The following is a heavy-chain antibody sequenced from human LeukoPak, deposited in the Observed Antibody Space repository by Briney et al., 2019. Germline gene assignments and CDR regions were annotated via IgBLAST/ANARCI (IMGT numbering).Heavy chain of an antibody. CDR2: ISYDGSNK. J-gene: IGHJ4*02. CDR3: AREAVAGTFDY. V-gene: IGHV3-30-3*01. Sequence: GRSLRLSCAASGFTFSSYAMHWVRQAPGKGLEWVAVISYDGSNKYYADSVKGRFTISRDNSKNTLHLQMNSLRAEDTAVYYCAREAVAGTFDYWGQGTLVTVSS. D-gene: IGHD6-19*01. CDR1: GFTFSSYA.